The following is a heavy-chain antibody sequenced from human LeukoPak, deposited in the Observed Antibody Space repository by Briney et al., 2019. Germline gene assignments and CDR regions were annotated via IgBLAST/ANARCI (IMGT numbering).Heavy chain of an antibody. V-gene: IGHV1-46*01. Sequence: ASVKVSCKASEYIFSTYYMYWVRQAPGRGLEWMGIMNPSGGSTHSAQKFQGRVTMTRDMSTSTVFLELSSLRPEDTAVYYCVVATESGWLPFGSFDIWGQGTMVTVSS. CDR2: MNPSGGST. J-gene: IGHJ3*02. CDR3: VVATESGWLPFGSFDI. D-gene: IGHD6-19*01. CDR1: EYIFSTYY.